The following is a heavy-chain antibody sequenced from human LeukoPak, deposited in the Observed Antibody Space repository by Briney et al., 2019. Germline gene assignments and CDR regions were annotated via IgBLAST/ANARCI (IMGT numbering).Heavy chain of an antibody. V-gene: IGHV4-59*01. D-gene: IGHD3-10*01. CDR1: GGSISSYY. CDR2: IYYSGST. J-gene: IGHJ4*02. CDR3: ARTPFMVRGVTEY. Sequence: SETLSLTCTVSGGSISSYYWSWIRQPPGKGLEWIGYIYYSGSTNYNPSLKSRVTISVDTSKNQFSLKLSSVTAADTAVYYCARTPFMVRGVTEYWGQGTLVTVSS.